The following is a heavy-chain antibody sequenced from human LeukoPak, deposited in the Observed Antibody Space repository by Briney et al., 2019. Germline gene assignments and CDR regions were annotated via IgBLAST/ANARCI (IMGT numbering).Heavy chain of an antibody. CDR2: IIPIFGTA. J-gene: IGHJ6*03. D-gene: IGHD2-2*01. V-gene: IGHV1-69*13. CDR1: GYTFTSYG. CDR3: ARDSRDIVVVPAFYYYYYMDV. Sequence: SVKVSCKASGYTFTSYGISWVRQAPGQGLEWMGGIIPIFGTANYAQKFQGRVTITADESTSTAYMELSSLRSEDTAVYYCARDSRDIVVVPAFYYYYYMDVWGKGTTVTVSS.